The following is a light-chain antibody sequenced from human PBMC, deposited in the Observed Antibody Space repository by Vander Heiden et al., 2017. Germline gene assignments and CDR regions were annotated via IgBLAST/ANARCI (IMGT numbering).Light chain of an antibody. CDR3: RQDYDYPRT. Sequence: AIQITQSPSSLSASLGDRVTITCRASQGIRNDLGWYQQKPGKAPKLLIFATSTLQSGVPSRFSGSGSGTDFTLTISSLQPEDFATYYCRQDYDYPRTFGQGTKVEIK. CDR2: ATS. CDR1: QGIRND. J-gene: IGKJ1*01. V-gene: IGKV1-6*01.